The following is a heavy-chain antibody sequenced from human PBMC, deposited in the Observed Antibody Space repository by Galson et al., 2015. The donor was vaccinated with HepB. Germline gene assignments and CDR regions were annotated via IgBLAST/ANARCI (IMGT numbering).Heavy chain of an antibody. CDR2: IKSKTDGGKT. J-gene: IGHJ4*02. D-gene: IGHD5-24*01. V-gene: IGHV3-15*01. CDR3: TTGSEPEMATIHPLVY. CDR1: GFTFSNAW. Sequence: SLRLSCAASGFTFSNAWMSWVRQAPGKGLEWVGRIKSKTDGGKTDYAAPVKGRFTISRDDSKNTLYLQMNSLKTEDTAVYYCTTGSEPEMATIHPLVYWGQGTLVTVSS.